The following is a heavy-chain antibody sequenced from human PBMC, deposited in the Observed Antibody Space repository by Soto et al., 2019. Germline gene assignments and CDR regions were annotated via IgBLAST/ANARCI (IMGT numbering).Heavy chain of an antibody. CDR3: ARGTKNDILTGYYNWFDP. CDR1: GYTFTIYD. V-gene: IGHV1-8*01. Sequence: ASVKVSCKASGYTFTIYDINCVLQSTVQWREWMGWMNPNSGNTGYAQKFQGRVTMTRNTSISTAYMELSSLRSEDTAVYYCARGTKNDILTGYYNWFDPWGQGTLVTVSS. D-gene: IGHD3-9*01. CDR2: MNPNSGNT. J-gene: IGHJ5*02.